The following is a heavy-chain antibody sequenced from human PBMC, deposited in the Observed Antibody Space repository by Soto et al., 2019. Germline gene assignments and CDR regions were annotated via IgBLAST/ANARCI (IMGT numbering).Heavy chain of an antibody. CDR1: GFTFRRYW. CDR2: INGDGSST. J-gene: IGHJ3*02. D-gene: IGHD6-6*01. CDR3: VSLVERSDIAFDI. V-gene: IGHV3-74*01. Sequence: EVQLVESGGGLVQPGGSLRLSCAASGFTFRRYWMHWVRQASGKGLVWVSRINGDGSSTSYADSVKGRFIVSRDNAKNTLYLQMNSLRVEDTAVYYCVSLVERSDIAFDIWGQGTMVTVSS.